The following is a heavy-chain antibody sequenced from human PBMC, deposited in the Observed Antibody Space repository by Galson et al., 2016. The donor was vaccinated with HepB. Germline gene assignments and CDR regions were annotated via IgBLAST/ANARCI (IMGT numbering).Heavy chain of an antibody. J-gene: IGHJ4*02. CDR3: ARDSGYNERGGFDD. Sequence: SLRLSCAASGFTVGNTYMSWVRQFPGKGLECVSVIFSGGTTFYADSVMGRFTISRDNSKNTLYLQMRNLRAEDSALYYCARDSGYNERGGFDDWGQGTLVTVAP. CDR1: GFTVGNTY. V-gene: IGHV3-66*02. CDR2: IFSGGTT. D-gene: IGHD5-24*01.